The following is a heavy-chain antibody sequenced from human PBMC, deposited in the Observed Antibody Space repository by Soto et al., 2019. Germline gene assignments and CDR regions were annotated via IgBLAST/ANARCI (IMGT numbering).Heavy chain of an antibody. CDR3: ARLQGWYYDSSGYPYYFDY. J-gene: IGHJ4*02. CDR2: IYYSGST. V-gene: IGHV4-59*01. CDR1: GGSISSYY. Sequence: PSETLSLTCTVSGGSISSYYWSWIRQPPGKGLEWIGYIYYSGSTNYNPSLKSRVTISVDTSKNQFSLKLSSVTAADTAVYYCARLQGWYYDSSGYPYYFDYWGQGTLVTVSS. D-gene: IGHD3-22*01.